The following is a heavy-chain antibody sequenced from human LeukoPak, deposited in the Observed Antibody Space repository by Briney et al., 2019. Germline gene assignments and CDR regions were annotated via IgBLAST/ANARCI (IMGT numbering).Heavy chain of an antibody. CDR3: AIDPNWGTHS. V-gene: IGHV3-74*01. J-gene: IGHJ4*02. CDR1: GFDFSSNW. Sequence: GGSLRLSCAASGFDFSSNWMHWVRHAPGQGLVGVSRIKGDGISTNYADSVKGRFTISRDNSKNALYLQMNSLRVEDTAVYYCAIDPNWGTHSWGQGVLVTVSS. D-gene: IGHD7-27*01. CDR2: IKGDGIST.